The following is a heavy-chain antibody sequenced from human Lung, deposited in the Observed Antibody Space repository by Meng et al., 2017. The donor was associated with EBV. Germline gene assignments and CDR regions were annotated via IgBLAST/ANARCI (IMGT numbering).Heavy chain of an antibody. CDR1: GYTFTSYD. Sequence: QVWLVQSGAEVKRPGASVKVSCKASGYTFTSYDINSVRQAAGQGLEWMGVINPSGGSTNYAQKFQGRLTMTRDTSTSTVYMELSSLRSEDTAVYYCARGDGGNGSDYWGQGTLVTVSS. CDR3: ARGDGGNGSDY. CDR2: INPSGGST. J-gene: IGHJ4*02. V-gene: IGHV1-46*01. D-gene: IGHD4-23*01.